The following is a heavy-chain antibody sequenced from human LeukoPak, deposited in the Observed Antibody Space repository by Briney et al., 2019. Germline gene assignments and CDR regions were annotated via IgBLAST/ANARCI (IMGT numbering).Heavy chain of an antibody. V-gene: IGHV3-9*01. CDR1: GFTFDDYA. D-gene: IGHD2-15*01. J-gene: IGHJ4*02. CDR2: ISWNSGSI. CDR3: AKVFGGNNYQYYFDY. Sequence: PGGSLRLSCAASGFTFDDYAMHWVRQAPGKGLEWVSGISWNSGSIGYADSVKGRFTISRDNAKNSLYLQMNSLRAEDTALYYCAKVFGGNNYQYYFDYWGQGTLVTVSS.